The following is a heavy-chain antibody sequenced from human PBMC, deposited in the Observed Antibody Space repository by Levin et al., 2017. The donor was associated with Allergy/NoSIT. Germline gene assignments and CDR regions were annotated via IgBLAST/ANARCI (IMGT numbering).Heavy chain of an antibody. V-gene: IGHV3-23*01. CDR2: VSASGACT. D-gene: IGHD2-15*01. J-gene: IGHJ6*02. CDR1: GFTFGTYA. CDR3: AKTAGDCSGGRCYGYDGMDG. Sequence: PGGSLRLSCAASGFTFGTYAMSWVRQAPGKGLEWVSAVSASGACTYYADSVKGRFTISSDNSNNMLYLQMNSLRAEDTAVYYCAKTAGDCSGGRCYGYDGMDGWGRGTTVTV.